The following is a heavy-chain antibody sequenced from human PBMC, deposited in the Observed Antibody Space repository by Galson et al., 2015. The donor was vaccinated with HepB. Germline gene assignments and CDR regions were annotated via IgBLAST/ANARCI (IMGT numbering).Heavy chain of an antibody. V-gene: IGHV1-18*01. CDR3: ARDRGCSSTSCFPEFDY. J-gene: IGHJ4*02. CDR2: ISAYNGNT. Sequence: SVKVSCKASGYTFTSYGISWVRQAPGQGLEWMGWISAYNGNTNYAQKLQGRVTMTTDTSTSTAYMELRSPRSDDTAVYYCARDRGCSSTSCFPEFDYWGQGTLVTVSS. D-gene: IGHD2-2*01. CDR1: GYTFTSYG.